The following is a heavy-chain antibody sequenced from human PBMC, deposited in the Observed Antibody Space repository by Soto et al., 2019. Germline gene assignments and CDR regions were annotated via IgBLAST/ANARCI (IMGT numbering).Heavy chain of an antibody. V-gene: IGHV1-69*06. J-gene: IGHJ6*02. CDR2: IIPIFGTA. Sequence: QVQLVQSGAEVKKPGSSVKVSCKASGGTFSSYAISWVRQAPGQGLEWMGGIIPIFGTANYAQKFQGRVTITAEKSPSTAYMELSSLRSEDTAVYYCARDDYYGSGSPYYYYGMDVWGQGTTVTVSS. CDR3: ARDDYYGSGSPYYYYGMDV. CDR1: GGTFSSYA. D-gene: IGHD3-10*01.